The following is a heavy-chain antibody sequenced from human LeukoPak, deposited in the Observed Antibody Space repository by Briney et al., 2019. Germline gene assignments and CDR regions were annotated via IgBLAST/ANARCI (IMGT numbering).Heavy chain of an antibody. CDR2: ISYDGSNK. CDR3: AKDQGLAYSGSYSAFDY. CDR1: GFTFSSYG. J-gene: IGHJ4*02. Sequence: PGGSLRLSCAASGFTFSSYGMHWVRQAPGKGLEWVAVISYDGSNKYYADSVKGRFTISRDNSKNTLYLQMNSLRAEDTAVYYCAKDQGLAYSGSYSAFDYWGQGTLVTVSS. V-gene: IGHV3-30*18. D-gene: IGHD1-26*01.